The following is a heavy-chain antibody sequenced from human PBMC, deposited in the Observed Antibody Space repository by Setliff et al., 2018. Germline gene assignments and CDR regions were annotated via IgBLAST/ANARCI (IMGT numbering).Heavy chain of an antibody. D-gene: IGHD1-26*01. J-gene: IGHJ3*02. V-gene: IGHV1-46*01. CDR3: ARRMWELRSDAFDI. CDR2: INPSGGST. CDR1: GYTFTSYY. Sequence: ASVKVSCKASGYTFTSYYMHWVRQAPGQGLEWMGIINPSGGSTSYAQKFQGRVTMTRDTSTSTVYMELSSLRSEDTAVYYCARRMWELRSDAFDIWGQGNAGHRLL.